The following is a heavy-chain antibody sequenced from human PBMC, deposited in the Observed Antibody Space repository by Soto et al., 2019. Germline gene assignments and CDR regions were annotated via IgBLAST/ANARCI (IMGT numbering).Heavy chain of an antibody. CDR1: GFTFNDYW. CDR2: IKQDGGET. J-gene: IGHJ4*02. V-gene: IGHV3-7*01. Sequence: GWSLRLSCASSGFTFNDYWMTWVRQSPGTGLEWVANIKQDGGETYYVDSVKGRFTISRDNARNSLYLQMNSLRAEDTAVYYCARELGYSSSSVPFDYWGQGTLVTVSS. D-gene: IGHD6-6*01. CDR3: ARELGYSSSSVPFDY.